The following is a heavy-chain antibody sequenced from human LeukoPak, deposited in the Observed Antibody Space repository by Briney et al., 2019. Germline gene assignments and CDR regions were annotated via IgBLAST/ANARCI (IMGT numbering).Heavy chain of an antibody. Sequence: SETLSLTCTISGASISSHYYSWIRQSAGQGLEWIGRMSISGNTNYNPSLRSRVTISVDTSKNQFSLKLSSVTAADTAVYYCARDLGSTTNWFDPWGQGTLVTVSS. D-gene: IGHD5/OR15-5a*01. CDR2: MSISGNT. CDR1: GASISSHY. CDR3: ARDLGSTTNWFDP. J-gene: IGHJ5*02. V-gene: IGHV4-4*07.